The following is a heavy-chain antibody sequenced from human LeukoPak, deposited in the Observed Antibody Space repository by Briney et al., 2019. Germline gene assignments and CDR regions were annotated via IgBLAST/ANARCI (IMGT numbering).Heavy chain of an antibody. D-gene: IGHD3-16*02. J-gene: IGHJ4*02. CDR2: ISYDGSNK. CDR1: GFTFSSYA. CDR3: ARDDQMGYVWGSYRPWPLY. Sequence: PGGSLRLSCAASGFTFSSYAVHWVRQAPGKGLEWVAVISYDGSNKYYADSVKGRFTISRDNSKNTLYLQMNSLRAEDTAVYYCARDDQMGYVWGSYRPWPLYWGQGTLVTASS. V-gene: IGHV3-30*04.